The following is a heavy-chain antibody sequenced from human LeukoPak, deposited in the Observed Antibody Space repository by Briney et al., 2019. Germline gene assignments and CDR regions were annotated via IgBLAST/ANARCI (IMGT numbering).Heavy chain of an antibody. CDR1: RFTFSSSA. CDR2: ISNSGGDT. V-gene: IGHV3-23*01. CDR3: AKGGSYAPLDS. Sequence: GGSLRLSCAASRFTFSSSAMTWVRQAPGKGLEWVSAISNSGGDTIYTDSVKGRFTISRDNSKNTLYLQMNSLRAEDSAVYYCAKGGSYAPLDSWGQGTPVTVSS. D-gene: IGHD1-26*01. J-gene: IGHJ4*02.